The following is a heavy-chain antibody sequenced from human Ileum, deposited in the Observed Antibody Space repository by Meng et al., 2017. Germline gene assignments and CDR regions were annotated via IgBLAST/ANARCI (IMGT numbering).Heavy chain of an antibody. CDR1: GGSISISIW. V-gene: IGHV4-4*02. D-gene: IGHD3-10*01. J-gene: IGHJ4*02. Sequence: QVQLQESGPGLVKPSGTLSLTCAVSGGSISISIWWSWVRQPPEKGLEWIGEVHHSGTTNYSPSHKSRLTISVDKSKNQFSLKLQSVTAADTAVYFCARGVVSGSHYNTYWGQGILVTVSS. CDR2: VHHSGTT. CDR3: ARGVVSGSHYNTY.